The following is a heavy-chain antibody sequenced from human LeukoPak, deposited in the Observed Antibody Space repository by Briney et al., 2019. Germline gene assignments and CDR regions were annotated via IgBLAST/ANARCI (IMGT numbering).Heavy chain of an antibody. J-gene: IGHJ5*02. CDR2: IYNRGAP. D-gene: IGHD4-17*01. CDR3: AGDYSDLLTGTRFDT. CDR1: GRSISIGHYY. Sequence: SQTLSLTCTVSGRSISIGHYYWSRIPQPPGKGVEWIGYIYNRGAPFYNPSLRSRPTMPMQPSKTQSALKRTAVTAADTALYYCAGDYSDLLTGTRFDTWGQGTLVTVSS. V-gene: IGHV4-30-4*01.